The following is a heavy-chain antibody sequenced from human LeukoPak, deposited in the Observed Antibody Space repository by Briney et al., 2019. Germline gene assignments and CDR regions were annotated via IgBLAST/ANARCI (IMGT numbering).Heavy chain of an antibody. V-gene: IGHV4-39*07. CDR1: GGSISSSSYY. Sequence: SETLSLTCTVSGGSISSSSYYWGWIRQPPGKGLEWIGTIYNSGSTYYNASLESRVTISVDTSKNQFSLKLSSVTTADTAVYYCARAYSSSWYFNWFDLWGQGTLVTVSS. D-gene: IGHD6-13*01. J-gene: IGHJ5*02. CDR2: IYNSGST. CDR3: ARAYSSSWYFNWFDL.